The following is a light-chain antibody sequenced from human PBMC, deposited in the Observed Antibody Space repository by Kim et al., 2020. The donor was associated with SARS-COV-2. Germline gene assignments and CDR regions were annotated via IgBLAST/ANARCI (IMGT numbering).Light chain of an antibody. J-gene: IGKJ1*01. V-gene: IGKV3-11*01. CDR2: DAS. CDR3: QQRSNWSPWT. CDR1: KSVSSY. Sequence: PAERSTLSCRASKSVSSYLACYQQNPGQAPRRLIYDASNRATGIPARFSGSGSGKDFTLSISSLEPEDFSVYYCQQRSNWSPWTFGQGTKVYIK.